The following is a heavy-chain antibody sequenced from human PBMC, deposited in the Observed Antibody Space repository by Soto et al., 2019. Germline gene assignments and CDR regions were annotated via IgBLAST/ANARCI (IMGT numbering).Heavy chain of an antibody. Sequence: QVQLQESGPGLVKPSETLSLTCSVSGVSISTYYWTWIRQPPGKGLEWIGEINQSGRTNYNPSLKSRVTISVDTPKNQFSLRLNSVTAADTAVYYCARAEAYSHYPARWRQGTLVTVSS. V-gene: IGHV4-34*01. CDR2: INQSGRT. J-gene: IGHJ4*02. D-gene: IGHD4-4*01. CDR3: ARAEAYSHYPAR. CDR1: GVSISTYY.